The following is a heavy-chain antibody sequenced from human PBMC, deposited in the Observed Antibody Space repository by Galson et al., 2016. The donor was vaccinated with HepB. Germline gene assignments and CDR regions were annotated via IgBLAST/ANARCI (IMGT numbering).Heavy chain of an antibody. Sequence: SLRLSCAASGFSSSFYSMNWVRQAPGKGLEWVSSITSSSSYIYYADSVKGRFTISRDNAKNSVYLQMNSLRAEDTAVYYCASLWQLGYWGQGILVTVSS. CDR1: GFSSSFYS. CDR2: ITSSSSYI. D-gene: IGHD6-6*01. V-gene: IGHV3-21*01. CDR3: ASLWQLGY. J-gene: IGHJ4*02.